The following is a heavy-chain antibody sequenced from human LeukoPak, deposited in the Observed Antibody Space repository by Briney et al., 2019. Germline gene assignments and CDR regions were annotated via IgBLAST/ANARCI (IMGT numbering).Heavy chain of an antibody. Sequence: SETLSLTCTVSGGSISSYYWSWIRQPPGKGLEWIGYIYYSGSTNYNPSLKSRVTISVDASKNQFSLRLSSVTAADTAVYYCTQGGELMNYWGQGTLVTVSS. CDR2: IYYSGST. V-gene: IGHV4-59*08. CDR3: TQGGELMNY. CDR1: GGSISSYY. D-gene: IGHD1-26*01. J-gene: IGHJ4*02.